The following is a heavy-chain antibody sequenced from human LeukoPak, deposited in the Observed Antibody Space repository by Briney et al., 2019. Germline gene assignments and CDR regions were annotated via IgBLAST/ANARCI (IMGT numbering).Heavy chain of an antibody. CDR2: IYSGGST. CDR3: ARDYYYYAMDV. J-gene: IGHJ6*02. V-gene: IGHV3-53*01. CDR1: GFAVSSNY. Sequence: PGGSLRLSCAASGFAVSSNYMNWFRQDPGKGLEWVSIIYSGGSTYYADSVKGRFTISRDHSKNTLYLQMNSLRAEDTAVYYCARDYYYYAMDVWGQGTTVTVSS.